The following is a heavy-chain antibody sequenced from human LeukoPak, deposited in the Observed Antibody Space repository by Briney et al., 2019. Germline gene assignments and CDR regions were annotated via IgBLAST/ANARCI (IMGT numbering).Heavy chain of an antibody. D-gene: IGHD1-26*01. Sequence: GGSLRLSCAASGFSLSGYWMSWVRQAPGKGLEWVSAISGSGGSTYYPDSVKGRFTISRDGSKNTLYLQLNSLRTEDTAIYYCVREREGSNSEHWGQGTLVTVSS. CDR1: GFSLSGYW. J-gene: IGHJ1*01. CDR3: VREREGSNSEH. V-gene: IGHV3-23*01. CDR2: ISGSGGST.